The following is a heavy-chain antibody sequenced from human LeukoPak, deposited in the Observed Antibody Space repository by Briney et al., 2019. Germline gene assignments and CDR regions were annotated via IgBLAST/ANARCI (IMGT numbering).Heavy chain of an antibody. CDR2: ISYDGSNK. D-gene: IGHD6-19*01. Sequence: GGSLRLSCAASGFTFSSYGMHWVRQAPGKGLEWVAVISYDGSNKYYADSVKGRFTISRDNSKNTLYLQMNSLRAEDTAVYYCAKSLGRSSGWYEAWFDPWGQGTLVTVSS. V-gene: IGHV3-30*19. J-gene: IGHJ5*02. CDR3: AKSLGRSSGWYEAWFDP. CDR1: GFTFSSYG.